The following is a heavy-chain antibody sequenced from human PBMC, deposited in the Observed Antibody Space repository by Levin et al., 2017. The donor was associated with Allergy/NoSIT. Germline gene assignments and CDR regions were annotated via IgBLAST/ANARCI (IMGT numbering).Heavy chain of an antibody. V-gene: IGHV3-30*04. Sequence: GESLKISCAASGFTFSNYPLHWVRQAPGKGLEWVALISYDGINRYYTDSVKGRFTVSRDNSKSTLYLQMNSLRAEDTAIYYCARDPRIFGGNSIIWYFDLWGRGTLVTVSS. CDR2: ISYDGINR. D-gene: IGHD4-23*01. J-gene: IGHJ2*01. CDR1: GFTFSNYP. CDR3: ARDPRIFGGNSIIWYFDL.